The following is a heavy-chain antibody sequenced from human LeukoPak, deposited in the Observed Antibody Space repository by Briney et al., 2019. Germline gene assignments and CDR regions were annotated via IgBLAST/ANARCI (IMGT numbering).Heavy chain of an antibody. D-gene: IGHD3-22*01. Sequence: QPGGSLRLSCAASGFTLSSYWMSWVRQAPGKGLEWVANIKQDGSEKYYVDSVKGRFTISRDNAKNSLYLQMNSLRAEDTAVYYCARDRRYYYDSSGYYYTDYWGQGTLVTVSS. CDR1: GFTLSSYW. CDR3: ARDRRYYYDSSGYYYTDY. J-gene: IGHJ4*02. V-gene: IGHV3-7*01. CDR2: IKQDGSEK.